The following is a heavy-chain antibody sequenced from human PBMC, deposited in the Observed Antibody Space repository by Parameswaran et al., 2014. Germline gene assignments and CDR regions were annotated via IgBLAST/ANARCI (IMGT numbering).Heavy chain of an antibody. Sequence: VRQMPGKGLEWIGYIYHSGSTYYNPSLKSRVTISVDRSKNQFSLKLSSVTAADTAVYYCARGGHCSGGSCYPNWFDPWGQGTLVTVSS. CDR2: IYHSGST. V-gene: IGHV4-30-2*01. D-gene: IGHD2-15*01. CDR3: ARGGHCSGGSCYPNWFDP. J-gene: IGHJ5*02.